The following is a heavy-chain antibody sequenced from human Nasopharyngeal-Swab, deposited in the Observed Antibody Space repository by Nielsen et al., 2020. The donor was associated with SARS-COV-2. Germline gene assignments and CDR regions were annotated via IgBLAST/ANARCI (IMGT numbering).Heavy chain of an antibody. CDR2: IWYDGSNK. Sequence: GESLKISCAASGFTFSSYAMHWVRQAPGKGLEWVAVIWYDGSNKYYADSVKGRFTISRDNSKNTLYLQMNSLRAEDTAVYYCARDPLIGYGSGSYCFDYWGQGTLVTVSS. CDR3: ARDPLIGYGSGSYCFDY. CDR1: GFTFSSYA. J-gene: IGHJ4*02. V-gene: IGHV3-33*08. D-gene: IGHD3-10*01.